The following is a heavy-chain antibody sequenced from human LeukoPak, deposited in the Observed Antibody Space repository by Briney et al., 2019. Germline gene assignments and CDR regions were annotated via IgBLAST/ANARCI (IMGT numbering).Heavy chain of an antibody. J-gene: IGHJ3*02. D-gene: IGHD6-19*01. CDR3: ARDPLTGIAVAVDDAFDI. Sequence: GGSLRLSCVASGFTVTSNYMTWVRQAPGKGLEWVSVIDSDDSTQYADSVKGRFIISRDNSKNTLYLQMDSLRAEDTAVYYCARDPLTGIAVAVDDAFDIWGQGTMVTVSS. CDR1: GFTVTSNY. V-gene: IGHV3-66*01. CDR2: IDSDDST.